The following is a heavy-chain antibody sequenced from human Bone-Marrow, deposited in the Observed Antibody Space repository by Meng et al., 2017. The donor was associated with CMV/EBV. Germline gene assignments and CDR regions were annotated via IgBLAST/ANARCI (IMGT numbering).Heavy chain of an antibody. CDR1: GYTFTGYY. CDR2: INPNSGGT. D-gene: IGHD2-2*02. J-gene: IGHJ4*02. CDR3: GGGYCSNTSCDTSGPNFDY. V-gene: IGHV1-2*02. Sequence: ASVKVSCKASGYTFTGYYMHWVRQAPGQGLEWMGWINPNSGGTNYAQKFQGRVTMTRDTSISTAHMELSRLGSDDTAVYYCGGGYCSNTSCDTSGPNFDYWGQGTLVTVSS.